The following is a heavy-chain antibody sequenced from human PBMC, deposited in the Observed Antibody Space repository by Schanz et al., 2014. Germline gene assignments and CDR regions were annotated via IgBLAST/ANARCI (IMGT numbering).Heavy chain of an antibody. J-gene: IGHJ6*02. CDR2: FIVDSGNT. Sequence: DVQLVESGGGLVQPGGSLRLSCAASGFTFSSYAMSWVRQAPGKGLEWVSGFIVDSGNTYYAGSVKGRFSISRDNSENTLYLQMNSLSADDTAVCYCAKGMGYCSGGTCYDYYYYGLDVWGQGTTVTVSS. V-gene: IGHV3-23*04. D-gene: IGHD2-15*01. CDR3: AKGMGYCSGGTCYDYYYYGLDV. CDR1: GFTFSSYA.